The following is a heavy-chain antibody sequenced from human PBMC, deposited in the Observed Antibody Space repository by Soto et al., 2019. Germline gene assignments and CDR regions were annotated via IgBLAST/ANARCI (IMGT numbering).Heavy chain of an antibody. J-gene: IGHJ4*02. D-gene: IGHD3-9*01. V-gene: IGHV3-30*18. CDR2: ISYDGSNK. Sequence: GGSLRLSCAASGFTFSSYGMHWVRQAPGKGLEWVAVISYDGSNKYYADSAKGRFTISRDNSKNTLYLQMNSLRAEDTAVYYCAKWGLRYFGPFDYWGQGTLVTVSS. CDR1: GFTFSSYG. CDR3: AKWGLRYFGPFDY.